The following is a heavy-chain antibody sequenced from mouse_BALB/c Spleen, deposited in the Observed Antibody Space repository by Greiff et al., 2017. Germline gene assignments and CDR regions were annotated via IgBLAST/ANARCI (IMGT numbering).Heavy chain of an antibody. Sequence: EVQVVESGGGLVQPGGSRKLSCAASGFTFSSFGMHWVRQAPEKGLEWVAYISSGSSTIYYADTVKGRFTISRDNPKNTLFLQMTSLRSEDTAMYYCARWGLRRPYYAMDYWGQGTSVTVSS. CDR3: ARWGLRRPYYAMDY. CDR1: GFTFSSFG. CDR2: ISSGSSTI. D-gene: IGHD2-2*01. V-gene: IGHV5-17*02. J-gene: IGHJ4*01.